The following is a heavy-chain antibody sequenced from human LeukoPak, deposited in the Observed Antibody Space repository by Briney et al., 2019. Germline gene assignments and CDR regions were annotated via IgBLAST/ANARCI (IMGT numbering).Heavy chain of an antibody. CDR2: ISGSGDIS. Sequence: PGGSLRLSCAASGFTFSSYAMSWVRQAPGKGLEWVSSISGSGDISYYADSVKGRFTISRDNSKSTLYLQMNSLRAEDTAVYYCAKRLVVVTAIGDDYWGQGTLVTVSS. CDR1: GFTFSSYA. J-gene: IGHJ4*02. CDR3: AKRLVVVTAIGDDY. D-gene: IGHD2-21*02. V-gene: IGHV3-23*01.